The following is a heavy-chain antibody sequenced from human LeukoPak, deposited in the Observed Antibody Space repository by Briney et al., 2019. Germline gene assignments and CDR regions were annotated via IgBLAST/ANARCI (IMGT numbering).Heavy chain of an antibody. CDR1: GGSISSGSYY. D-gene: IGHD6-13*01. Sequence: PSQTLSLTCTVSGGSISSGSYYWSWIRQPAGKGLEWIGRVYTSGSTNYNPSLKSRFTISVDTSKNQFSLKLSSVTAADTAVYYCASSLVAAAESFDYWGQGTLVTVSS. V-gene: IGHV4-61*02. CDR3: ASSLVAAAESFDY. J-gene: IGHJ4*02. CDR2: VYTSGST.